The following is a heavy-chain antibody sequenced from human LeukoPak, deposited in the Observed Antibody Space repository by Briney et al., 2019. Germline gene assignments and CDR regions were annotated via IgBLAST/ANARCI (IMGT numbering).Heavy chain of an antibody. D-gene: IGHD3-10*01. Sequence: PGGSLRLSCAASGFTFSSYWMSWVRQVPGKGLEWVANIKQDGSEKYYVDSVKGRFTISRDNAKNSLYLQMNSLRGEDTAVYYCARVDYSGSGSYYNGDYWGQGTLVTVSS. CDR2: IKQDGSEK. CDR3: ARVDYSGSGSYYNGDY. J-gene: IGHJ4*02. CDR1: GFTFSSYW. V-gene: IGHV3-7*03.